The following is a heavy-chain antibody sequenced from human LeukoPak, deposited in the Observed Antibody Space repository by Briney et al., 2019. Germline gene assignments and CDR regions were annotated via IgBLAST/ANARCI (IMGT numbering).Heavy chain of an antibody. J-gene: IGHJ4*02. CDR3: ARVYTGYSSSWYDY. V-gene: IGHV1-69*04. CDR2: IIPILGIA. CDR1: GYTFTSYG. Sequence: SVKVSCKASGYTFTSYGISWVRQAPGQGLEWMGRIIPILGIANYAQKFQGRVTITADKSTSTAYMELSSLRSEDTAVYYCARVYTGYSSSWYDYWGQGTLVTVSS. D-gene: IGHD6-13*01.